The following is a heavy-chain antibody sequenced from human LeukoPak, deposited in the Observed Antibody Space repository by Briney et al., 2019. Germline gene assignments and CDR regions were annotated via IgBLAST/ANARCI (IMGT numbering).Heavy chain of an antibody. CDR3: ARDTPNFYDSSGYYYGLDY. CDR2: ISYDGSNK. Sequence: PGRSLRLSCAASGFTFSSYAMHWVRQAPGKGLEWVAVISYDGSNKYYADYVKDRFTISRDNSKNPLYLQMNSLIAEDTAVYYCARDTPNFYDSSGYYYGLDYWGQGTLVTVSS. V-gene: IGHV3-30*04. J-gene: IGHJ4*02. CDR1: GFTFSSYA. D-gene: IGHD3-22*01.